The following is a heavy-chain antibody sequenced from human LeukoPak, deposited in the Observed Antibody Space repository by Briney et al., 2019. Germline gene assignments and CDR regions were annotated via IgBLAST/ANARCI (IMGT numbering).Heavy chain of an antibody. J-gene: IGHJ4*02. D-gene: IGHD3-22*01. CDR2: IRSKAYGGTT. V-gene: IGHV3-49*04. CDR3: TRVGGYYYDSNFDY. CDR1: GFTFGDYA. Sequence: GGSLRLSCTASGFTFGDYAMSWVRQAPGKGLEGVGFIRSKAYGGTTEYAASVKGRFTISRDDSKSIAYLQMNSLKTEDTAVYYCTRVGGYYYDSNFDYWGQGTLVTVSS.